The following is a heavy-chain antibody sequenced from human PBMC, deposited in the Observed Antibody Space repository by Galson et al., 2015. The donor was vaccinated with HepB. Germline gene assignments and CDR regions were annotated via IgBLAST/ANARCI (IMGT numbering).Heavy chain of an antibody. Sequence: SLRLSCAASGFTFSSYWMHWVRQAAGKGLVWVSRINSDGSSTSYADSVKGRFTISRDNAKNTLYLQMNSLRAEDTAVYYCARDGSSSWYYGLNWFDPWGQGTLVTVSS. J-gene: IGHJ5*02. CDR1: GFTFSSYW. V-gene: IGHV3-74*01. D-gene: IGHD6-13*01. CDR3: ARDGSSSWYYGLNWFDP. CDR2: INSDGSST.